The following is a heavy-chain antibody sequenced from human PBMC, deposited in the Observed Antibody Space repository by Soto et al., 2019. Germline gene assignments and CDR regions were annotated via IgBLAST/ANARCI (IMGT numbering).Heavy chain of an antibody. CDR1: GGTFSSYA. CDR3: AGHRTRYCGGGSCHLSGVYCGMDV. V-gene: IGHV1-69*13. J-gene: IGHJ6*02. CDR2: IIPIFGTA. Sequence: SVKVSCKASGGTFSSYAISWVRQAPGQGLEWMGGIIPIFGTANYAQKFQGRVTITADESTSTAYMELSSLRSEDTAVYYCAGHRTRYCGGGSCHLSGVYCGMDVWGQGITVTVSS. D-gene: IGHD2-15*01.